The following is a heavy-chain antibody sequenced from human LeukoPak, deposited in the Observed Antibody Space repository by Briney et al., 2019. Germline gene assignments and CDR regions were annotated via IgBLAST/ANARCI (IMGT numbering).Heavy chain of an antibody. D-gene: IGHD2-2*01. CDR2: IWYDGSNK. CDR3: ARGGEFQLLSPLYYYYGMDV. V-gene: IGHV3-33*01. J-gene: IGHJ6*04. Sequence: GGSLRLSCAASGFTFSSYGMHWVRQAPGKGLEWVAVIWYDGSNKYYVDSVKGRFTISRDNSKNTLYLQMNSLRAEDTAVYYCARGGEFQLLSPLYYYYGMDVWGKGTTVTVSS. CDR1: GFTFSSYG.